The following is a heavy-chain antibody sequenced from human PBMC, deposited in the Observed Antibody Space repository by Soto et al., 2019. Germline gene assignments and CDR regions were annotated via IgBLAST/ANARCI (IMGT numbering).Heavy chain of an antibody. J-gene: IGHJ4*02. D-gene: IGHD3-3*01. V-gene: IGHV1-69*02. CDR2: IIPMFGLP. CDR1: GGTFSTYT. Sequence: QVLLVQSGAEVKRPGSSVKVSCKVSGGTFSTYTISWVRQAPGQGLEWMGRIIPMFGLPNHAQKFQGRVTINADKSTHTSYLEMTGLTSEDTAVYYCAFDMNTGVVYFDNWGQGTLVTVSS. CDR3: AFDMNTGVVYFDN.